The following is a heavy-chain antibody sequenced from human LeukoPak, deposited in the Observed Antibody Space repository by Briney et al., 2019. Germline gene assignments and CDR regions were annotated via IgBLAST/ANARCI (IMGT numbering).Heavy chain of an antibody. V-gene: IGHV1-46*01. D-gene: IGHD6-19*01. J-gene: IGHJ4*02. Sequence: GASVKVSCKASGYTFTSYYMHWVRQAPGQGLEWMGIINPSGGSTSYAQKFQGRVTMTRDTSTSTVYMELSSLRSEDTAVYYCARDLDSSGWYTGVFLPLPDYWGQGTLVTVSS. CDR3: ARDLDSSGWYTGVFLPLPDY. CDR2: INPSGGST. CDR1: GYTFTSYY.